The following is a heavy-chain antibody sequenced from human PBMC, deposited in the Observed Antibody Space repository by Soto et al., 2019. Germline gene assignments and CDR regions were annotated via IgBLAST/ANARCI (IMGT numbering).Heavy chain of an antibody. V-gene: IGHV3-15*01. CDR2: IKSKTDGGTT. CDR3: TTWVGGYCTNGVCSGPIDY. J-gene: IGHJ4*02. D-gene: IGHD2-8*01. CDR1: GFTFSNAW. Sequence: GGSLRLSCAASGFTFSNAWMSWVRQAPGKGLEWVGRIKSKTDGGTTDYAAPVKGRFTISRDDSKNTLYLQMNSLKTEDTAVYYCTTWVGGYCTNGVCSGPIDYWGQGTLVTVSS.